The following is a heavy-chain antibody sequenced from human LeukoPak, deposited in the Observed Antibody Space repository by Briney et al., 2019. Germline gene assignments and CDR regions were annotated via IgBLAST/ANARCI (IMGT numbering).Heavy chain of an antibody. Sequence: GGSLRLSCAASGFTFSSYAMSWVRQAPGRGLEWVSTISSGGGYTYYADSVKGRFTISRDNSKNTLHLQMNTLRAEDTAVYYCAKGRDGYNSCDYWGQGTLVTVSS. V-gene: IGHV3-23*01. CDR3: AKGRDGYNSCDY. D-gene: IGHD5-24*01. CDR1: GFTFSSYA. J-gene: IGHJ4*02. CDR2: ISSGGGYT.